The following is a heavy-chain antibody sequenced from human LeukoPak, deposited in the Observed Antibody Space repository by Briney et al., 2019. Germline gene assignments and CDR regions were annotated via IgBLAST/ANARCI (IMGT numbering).Heavy chain of an antibody. D-gene: IGHD6-25*01. CDR2: IYYSGST. CDR3: ARSGAAEGPTHNWFDP. J-gene: IGHJ5*02. V-gene: IGHV4-59*08. Sequence: SETLSLTCTVSGGSISSYYWSWIRQPPGKGLEWIGYIYYSGSTNYNPSLKSRVTISVDTSKNQFSLKLSSVTAADTAVYYCARSGAAEGPTHNWFDPWSRGTLVTVSS. CDR1: GGSISSYY.